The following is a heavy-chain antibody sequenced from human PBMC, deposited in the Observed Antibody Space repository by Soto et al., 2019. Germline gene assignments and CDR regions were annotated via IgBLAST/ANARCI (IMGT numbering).Heavy chain of an antibody. CDR3: ARGPTGLGITRTKGYFDS. Sequence: GVLRLSCAASGFTFSNAWINWVRQAPGKGLEWVGRIKSKTDGGTADFAAPVKGRFAISRENAKNSLSLQMNSLRAEDTAVYYCARGPTGLGITRTKGYFDSWGQGTLVTVSS. J-gene: IGHJ4*02. CDR1: GFTFSNAW. CDR2: IKSKTDGGTA. D-gene: IGHD2-2*01. V-gene: IGHV3-15*07.